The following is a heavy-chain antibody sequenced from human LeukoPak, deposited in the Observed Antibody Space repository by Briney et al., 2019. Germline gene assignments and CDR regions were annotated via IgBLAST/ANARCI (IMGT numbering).Heavy chain of an antibody. D-gene: IGHD1-26*01. CDR3: ARGEWERRTIFDS. CDR2: ISSSSSYI. V-gene: IGHV3-21*04. J-gene: IGHJ4*02. CDR1: GFTFSSYS. Sequence: PGGSLRLSCAASGFTFSSYSMNWVRQAPGKGLEWVSSISSSSSYIYYADSVKGRFTISRDNVKNSLYLQMNSLRTEDTALYYCARGEWERRTIFDSWGQGTLVTVSS.